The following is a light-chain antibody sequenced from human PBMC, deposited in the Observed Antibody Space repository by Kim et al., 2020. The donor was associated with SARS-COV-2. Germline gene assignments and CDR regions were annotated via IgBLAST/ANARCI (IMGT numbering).Light chain of an antibody. CDR2: HAS. Sequence: LSPGERAARSCRASQNIGIFLAWYQQKPGQAPRLLIYHASNRATGIPARFSGSGSGTDFTLTINSLEPEDFAVYYCQQRRNWPITFGQGTRLEIK. CDR1: QNIGIF. J-gene: IGKJ5*01. V-gene: IGKV3-11*01. CDR3: QQRRNWPIT.